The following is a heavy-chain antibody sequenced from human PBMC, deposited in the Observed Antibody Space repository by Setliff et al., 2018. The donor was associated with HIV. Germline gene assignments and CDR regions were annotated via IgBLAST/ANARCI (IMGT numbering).Heavy chain of an antibody. CDR1: GGSISTYY. J-gene: IGHJ4*02. D-gene: IGHD5-12*01. V-gene: IGHV4-4*07. CDR3: VGGLRSRSQGHFDY. CDR2: IFASGST. Sequence: PSETLSLTCTVSGGSISTYYLTWIRQPAGKGLEWIGRIFASGSTYYNPSLKSRVTMSVDTSKNQFSLRLSSVTAADTAVYYCVGGLRSRSQGHFDYWGQGTLVTVSS.